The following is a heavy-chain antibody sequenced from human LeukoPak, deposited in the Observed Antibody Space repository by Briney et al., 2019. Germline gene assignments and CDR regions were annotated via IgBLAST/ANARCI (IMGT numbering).Heavy chain of an antibody. CDR1: GYSFTSYW. CDR2: IYPGDSDT. D-gene: IGHD3-10*01. CDR3: VLAGSGSFLTGDYNDAFDI. Sequence: GESLKISCKGSGYSFTSYWIGWVRQMPGKGLEWMGIIYPGDSDTRYSPSFQGQVTISADKSISTAYLQWSSLKASDTAMYYCVLAGSGSFLTGDYNDAFDIWGQGTMVTVS. V-gene: IGHV5-51*01. J-gene: IGHJ3*02.